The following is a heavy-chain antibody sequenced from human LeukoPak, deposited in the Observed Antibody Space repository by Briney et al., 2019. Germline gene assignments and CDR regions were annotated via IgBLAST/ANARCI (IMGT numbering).Heavy chain of an antibody. J-gene: IGHJ5*02. CDR3: ARGPLTMTRGFDP. CDR2: IYYSGST. Sequence: KASETLSLTCTVSGGSISSSSYYWGWIRQPPGKGLEWIGSIYYSGSTYYNPSLKSRVTISVDTSKNQFSLKLSSVTAADTAVYYCARGPLTMTRGFDPWGQGTLVTVSS. V-gene: IGHV4-39*07. CDR1: GGSISSSSYY. D-gene: IGHD4-17*01.